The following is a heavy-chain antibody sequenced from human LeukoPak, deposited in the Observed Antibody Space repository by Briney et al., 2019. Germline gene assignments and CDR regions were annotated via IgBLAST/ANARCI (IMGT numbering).Heavy chain of an antibody. Sequence: GGSLRLSCSASGFTFSSYAMHWVRQAPGKGLEYVSAISSNGGSAYYADSVKGRFTTSRDNSKNTLYLQMSSLRAEDTAVYYCVKSYSSSWYPFDYWGQGTLVTVSS. V-gene: IGHV3-64D*09. CDR1: GFTFSSYA. CDR2: ISSNGGSA. D-gene: IGHD6-13*01. CDR3: VKSYSSSWYPFDY. J-gene: IGHJ4*02.